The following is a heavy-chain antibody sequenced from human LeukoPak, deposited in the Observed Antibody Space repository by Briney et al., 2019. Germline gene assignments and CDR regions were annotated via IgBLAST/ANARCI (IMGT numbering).Heavy chain of an antibody. V-gene: IGHV4-34*01. Sequence: SETLSLTCAVYGGSFSGYYWSWIRQPPGKGLEWIGEINHSGSTNYNPSLKSRVTISVDTSKNQFSLKLSSVTAADTAVYYCARGSRWLLNWGQGTLVTVSS. CDR2: INHSGST. D-gene: IGHD5-24*01. CDR3: ARGSRWLLN. CDR1: GGSFSGYY. J-gene: IGHJ4*02.